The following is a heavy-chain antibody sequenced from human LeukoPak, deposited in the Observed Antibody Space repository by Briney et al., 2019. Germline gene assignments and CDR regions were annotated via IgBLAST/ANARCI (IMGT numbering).Heavy chain of an antibody. D-gene: IGHD5-12*01. V-gene: IGHV4-34*01. CDR2: INHSGST. Sequence: SETLSLTCAVSGGSFSGYYWSWIRQPPGKGLEWIGEINHSGSTNYNPSLKSRVTMSVDTSKNQFSLKLSSVTAADTAVYYCASVSGYDPTSFDYWGQGTLVTVSS. CDR3: ASVSGYDPTSFDY. CDR1: GGSFSGYY. J-gene: IGHJ4*02.